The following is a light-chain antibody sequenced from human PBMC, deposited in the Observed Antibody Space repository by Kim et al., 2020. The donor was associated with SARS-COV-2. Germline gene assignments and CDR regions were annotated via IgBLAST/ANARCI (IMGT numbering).Light chain of an antibody. CDR3: QQYNDYLWT. J-gene: IGKJ1*01. CDR1: QSISSW. V-gene: IGKV1-5*01. CDR2: DAS. Sequence: ASIGDRVTITCRASQSISSWLAWYQQKPGKAPKLLSYDASSLQSGVPSRFSGSGSGTEFTLTISSLQPDDFATYYCQQYNDYLWTFGQGTKVDIK.